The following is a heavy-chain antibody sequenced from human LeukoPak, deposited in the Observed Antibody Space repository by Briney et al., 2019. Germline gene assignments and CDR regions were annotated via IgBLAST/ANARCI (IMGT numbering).Heavy chain of an antibody. CDR2: ISAYNGNT. V-gene: IGHV1-18*01. J-gene: IGHJ5*01. D-gene: IGHD4-17*01. CDR1: GYTVPNYG. CDR3: ARGTVTNLDS. Sequence: ASVKVSCKASGYTVPNYGISWGRQAPGQGLEWMGWISAYNGNTNYAQTLQGSVTMTTDTSTSTAYMELRSLRSDDTAVYYCARGTVTNLDSWGPGTLVTVSS.